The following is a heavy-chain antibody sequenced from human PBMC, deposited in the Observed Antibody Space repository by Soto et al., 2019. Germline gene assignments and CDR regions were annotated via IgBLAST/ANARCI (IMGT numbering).Heavy chain of an antibody. CDR2: INWNSGSI. V-gene: IGHV3-9*01. J-gene: IGHJ6*02. CDR3: AKDRGSGSYAANYYYYGMDV. Sequence: GGSLRLSCAASGFTFDDYAIHWVRQAPGTGLEWVSGINWNSGSIGYSHYVKGRLTNSRDNAQTTLNLNRNSLRAKDTALYYCAKDRGSGSYAANYYYYGMDVWGQGT. CDR1: GFTFDDYA. D-gene: IGHD3-10*01.